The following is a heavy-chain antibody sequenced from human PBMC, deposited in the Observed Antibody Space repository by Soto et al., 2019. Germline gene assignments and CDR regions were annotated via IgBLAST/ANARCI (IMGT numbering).Heavy chain of an antibody. D-gene: IGHD1-1*01. CDR2: IWYDGSSK. J-gene: IGHJ4*02. CDR3: ARGPLDPNFDY. CDR1: GFTFSSYG. V-gene: IGHV3-33*01. Sequence: QVQLVESGGGVVQPGRSLRLSCAASGFTFSSYGMHWVRQAPGKGLEWVAVIWYDGSSKYYADSVKGRFTISRDNSKKPLYLQMNSLRAEDTAVYYCARGPLDPNFDYWGQGTLVTVSS.